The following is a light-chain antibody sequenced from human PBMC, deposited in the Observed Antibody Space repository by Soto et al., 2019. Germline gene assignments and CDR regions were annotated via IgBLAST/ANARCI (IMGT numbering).Light chain of an antibody. CDR2: EGS. V-gene: IGLV2-23*01. Sequence: QSALTQPASVSGSPGQSITISCTGTSSDVGSYNLVSWYQQHPGKAPKVMIYEGSKRPSGVSNRFSGSKSGNTASLTISGLQADHEADYYCCSYAGSGTWVFVGGTMLTVL. J-gene: IGLJ3*02. CDR3: CSYAGSGTWV. CDR1: SSDVGSYNL.